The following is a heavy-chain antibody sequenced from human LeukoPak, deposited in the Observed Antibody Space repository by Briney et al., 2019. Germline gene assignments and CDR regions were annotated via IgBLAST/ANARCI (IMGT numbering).Heavy chain of an antibody. V-gene: IGHV3-30-3*01. CDR1: GFTFSSYA. J-gene: IGHJ4*02. D-gene: IGHD3-16*02. Sequence: GRSLRLSCAASGFTFSSYAMHWVRQAPGKGLEWVAVISYDGSNKYYADSVRGRFTISRDNSKNTLYLQMNSLRAEDTAVYYCGRDKSLAELSLVDFWGQGTLVTVSS. CDR3: GRDKSLAELSLVDF. CDR2: ISYDGSNK.